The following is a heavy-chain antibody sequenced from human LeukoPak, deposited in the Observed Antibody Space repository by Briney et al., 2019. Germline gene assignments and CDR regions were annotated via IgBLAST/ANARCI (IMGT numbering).Heavy chain of an antibody. CDR3: ARVRGSSGWYLARGDWFDP. J-gene: IGHJ5*02. Sequence: SVKVSCKASGGTFSSYDISWVRQAPGQGLEWMGGIIPIFGTANYAQKFQGRVTITADESTSTAYMELSSLRSEDTAVYYCARVRGSSGWYLARGDWFDPWGQGTLVTVSS. CDR2: IIPIFGTA. CDR1: GGTFSSYD. V-gene: IGHV1-69*01. D-gene: IGHD6-19*01.